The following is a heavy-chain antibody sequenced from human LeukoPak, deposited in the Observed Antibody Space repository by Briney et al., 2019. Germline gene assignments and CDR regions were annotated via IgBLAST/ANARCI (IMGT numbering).Heavy chain of an antibody. CDR1: GGSFSTYA. V-gene: IGHV1-69*13. Sequence: SVKVSCKASGGSFSTYAISWMRQAPGQGFEWMGGIIPMLGTTNYAERLQGRVTIIAEEATSTVYMELSSLKSDDTAVYYCVRDGYMVRGVDNVPYIWGPGTMVTVSS. CDR3: VRDGYMVRGVDNVPYI. D-gene: IGHD3-10*01. J-gene: IGHJ3*02. CDR2: IIPMLGTT.